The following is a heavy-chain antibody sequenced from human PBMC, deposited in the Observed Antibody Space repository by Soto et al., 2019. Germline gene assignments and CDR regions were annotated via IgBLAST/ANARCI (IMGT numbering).Heavy chain of an antibody. Sequence: SVKVSCKASGGTFSSYAISWVRQAPGQGLEWMGGIIPIFGTANYAQKCQGRVTITADESTSTAYMELSSLGSEDTAVYYCASTPGSSWYSFDYWGQGTLVTVSS. V-gene: IGHV1-69*13. CDR2: IIPIFGTA. J-gene: IGHJ4*02. CDR1: GGTFSSYA. CDR3: ASTPGSSWYSFDY. D-gene: IGHD6-13*01.